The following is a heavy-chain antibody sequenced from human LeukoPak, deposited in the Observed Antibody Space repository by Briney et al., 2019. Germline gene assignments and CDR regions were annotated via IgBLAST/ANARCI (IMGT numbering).Heavy chain of an antibody. J-gene: IGHJ5*02. D-gene: IGHD3-10*01. V-gene: IGHV1-8*01. CDR1: GYTFTGYD. Sequence: ASVKVSCKASGYTFTGYDINWVRQATGQGLEWMGLMNPNSGNTGYAQKFQGRVTMTRNTSISTAYMELSSLRSEDTAVYYCARGYKPYGSGTHPHWFDPWGQGTLVTVSS. CDR2: MNPNSGNT. CDR3: ARGYKPYGSGTHPHWFDP.